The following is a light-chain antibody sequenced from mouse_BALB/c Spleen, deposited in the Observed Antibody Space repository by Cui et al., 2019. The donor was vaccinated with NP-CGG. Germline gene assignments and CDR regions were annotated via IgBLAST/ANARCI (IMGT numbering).Light chain of an antibody. Sequence: VVTQESAPTTSPGETVTLTCRSSTGAVTTSNYANWVQEKPDHLFTGLIGGTNNRTPGVPARFSGSLIGDKAALTITGAQTEDEAIYFCALWYSNHWVFGGGTKLTVL. J-gene: IGLJ1*01. V-gene: IGLV1*01. CDR2: GTN. CDR1: TGAVTTSNY. CDR3: ALWYSNHWV.